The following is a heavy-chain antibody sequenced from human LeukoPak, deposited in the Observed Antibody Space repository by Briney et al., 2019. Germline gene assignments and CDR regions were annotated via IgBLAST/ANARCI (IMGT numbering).Heavy chain of an antibody. D-gene: IGHD1-26*01. Sequence: PGESLKISCKGSGYSFTNYWIAWVRQMPGKGLEWMGSIYPGDSDTRYSPSFQGQVTISADKSISTAYLQWSSLKASDTAMYYCAGTYSGSFLHPFHIWGQGTMVTVSS. CDR1: GYSFTNYW. CDR2: IYPGDSDT. J-gene: IGHJ3*02. CDR3: AGTYSGSFLHPFHI. V-gene: IGHV5-51*01.